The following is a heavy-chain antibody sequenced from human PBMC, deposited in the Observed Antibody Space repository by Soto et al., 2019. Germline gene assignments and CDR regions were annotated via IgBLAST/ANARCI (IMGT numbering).Heavy chain of an antibody. CDR3: ERVGIVATPDAFDI. Sequence: LGGSLRLSGSPSVFTVSRNYMSSVCQAPWKGLEWVSVIYSGGSTYYADSAKGRLTISRDNSKNTLYLQMNSLRAEDTAVYYCERVGIVATPDAFDIWGQGTMVTDS. CDR1: VFTVSRNY. CDR2: IYSGGST. V-gene: IGHV3-53*01. D-gene: IGHD5-12*01. J-gene: IGHJ3*02.